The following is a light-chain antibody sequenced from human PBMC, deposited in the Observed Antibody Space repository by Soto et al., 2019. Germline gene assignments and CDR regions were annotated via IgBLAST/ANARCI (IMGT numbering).Light chain of an antibody. CDR1: SSDVGSYNL. CDR2: EGS. J-gene: IGLJ1*01. Sequence: QSVLTQPASVSGSDGQSITISCTGTSSDVGSYNLVSWYQQHPGNAPKLLIYEGSKRPSGVSVRFSGSKSGNTASLTISGLPGEDDADYDCCSYAGGSTFVFGAGTKVTVL. CDR3: CSYAGGSTFV. V-gene: IGLV2-23*01.